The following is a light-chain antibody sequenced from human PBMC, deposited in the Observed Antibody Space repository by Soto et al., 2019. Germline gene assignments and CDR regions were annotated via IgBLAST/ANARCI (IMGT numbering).Light chain of an antibody. J-gene: IGKJ4*01. CDR1: QGISSY. CDR3: QQLNSYPLT. CDR2: AAS. V-gene: IGKV1-9*01. Sequence: IQLTQSPSSLSASVGDRVTITCRASQGISSYLAWYQQKPGKAPNLLIYAASTLQSEVPPRFSGSGSGTDFTLTISSLQPEDFATYYCQQLNSYPLTFGGGTKVDIK.